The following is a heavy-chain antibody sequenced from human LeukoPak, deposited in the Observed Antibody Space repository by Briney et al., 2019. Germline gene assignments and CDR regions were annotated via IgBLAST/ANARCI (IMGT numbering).Heavy chain of an antibody. V-gene: IGHV1-69*02. CDR3: ASRGTTGTTGVDY. D-gene: IGHD1-1*01. J-gene: IGHJ4*02. Sequence: SVKVSCKASGGTFSSYTISWVRQAPGQGLEWMGRIIPILGIADYAQKFQGRVTITADKSTSTAYMELRSLSSEDTAVYYCASRGTTGTTGVDYWGQGTLVTVSS. CDR2: IIPILGIA. CDR1: GGTFSSYT.